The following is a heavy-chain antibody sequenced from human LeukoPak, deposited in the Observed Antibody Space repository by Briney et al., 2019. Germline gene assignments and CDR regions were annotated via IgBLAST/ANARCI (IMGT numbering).Heavy chain of an antibody. CDR1: GFTFSSYW. V-gene: IGHV3-30*18. Sequence: PGGSLRLSCAASGFTFSSYWMHWVRQAPGKGLEWVSFISFDGSITYNADSVKGRLTISRDNSKNTVYLQMNRLRAEDTAVYFCTKDSSSRGWYFEHWGQGTLVTVSS. CDR3: TKDSSSRGWYFEH. CDR2: ISFDGSIT. D-gene: IGHD6-19*01. J-gene: IGHJ4*02.